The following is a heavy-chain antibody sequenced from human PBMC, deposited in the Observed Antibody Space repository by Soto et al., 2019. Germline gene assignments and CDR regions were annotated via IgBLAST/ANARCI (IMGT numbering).Heavy chain of an antibody. V-gene: IGHV3-7*01. D-gene: IGHD3-3*01. CDR2: IKEDGSDQ. CDR3: ARDVRDVYSGFYKSYFDY. Sequence: EVQLVESGGGLVQPGGSLRLSCAASGFTFSSYWMTWVRQAPGKGLEWVANIKEDGSDQDYLDSVKGRFTISRDNAKNSLYLQLNSLRAEDTAAYYCARDVRDVYSGFYKSYFDYWGQGSLVTVSS. CDR1: GFTFSSYW. J-gene: IGHJ4*02.